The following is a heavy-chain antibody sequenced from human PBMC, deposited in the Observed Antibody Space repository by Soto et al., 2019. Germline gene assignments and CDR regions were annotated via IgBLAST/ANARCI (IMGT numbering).Heavy chain of an antibody. CDR2: MNPNSGNT. D-gene: IGHD3-3*01. CDR3: AGQAPYYDFWSGSRGYYYMDV. Sequence: ASVKVSCKASGYTFTSYDINWVRQATGQGLEWMGWMNPNSGNTGYAQKFQGRVTMTRNTSISTAYMELSSLRSEDTAVYYCAGQAPYYDFWSGSRGYYYMDVWGKGTTVTVSS. V-gene: IGHV1-8*01. J-gene: IGHJ6*03. CDR1: GYTFTSYD.